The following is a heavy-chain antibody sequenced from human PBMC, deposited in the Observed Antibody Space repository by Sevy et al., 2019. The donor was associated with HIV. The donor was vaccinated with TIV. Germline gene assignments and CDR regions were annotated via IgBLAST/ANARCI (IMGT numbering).Heavy chain of an antibody. CDR1: GFTFSSYA. Sequence: GGSLRLSCAASGFTFSSYAMHWVRQAPGKGLEWVAVISYDGSNKYYADSVKGRFTISRDNSKNTLYLQMNSLRAEDTAVYYCAREVGDGYHSAKPRYWYFDLWGRGTLVTVSS. CDR2: ISYDGSNK. D-gene: IGHD5-12*01. V-gene: IGHV3-30-3*01. J-gene: IGHJ2*01. CDR3: AREVGDGYHSAKPRYWYFDL.